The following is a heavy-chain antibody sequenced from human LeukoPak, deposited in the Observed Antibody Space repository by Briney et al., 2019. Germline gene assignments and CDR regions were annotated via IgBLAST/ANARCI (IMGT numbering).Heavy chain of an antibody. CDR1: SGSFSGYY. CDR2: INHSGST. D-gene: IGHD2-15*01. J-gene: IGHJ4*02. Sequence: SETLSLTCAVYSGSFSGYYWSWIRQPPGKGLEWIGEINHSGSTNYNPSLKSRVTISVDTSKNQFSLKLSSVTAADTAVYYCARALYCSGGSCIKGGKRLPYYFDYWGQGTLVTVSS. V-gene: IGHV4-34*01. CDR3: ARALYCSGGSCIKGGKRLPYYFDY.